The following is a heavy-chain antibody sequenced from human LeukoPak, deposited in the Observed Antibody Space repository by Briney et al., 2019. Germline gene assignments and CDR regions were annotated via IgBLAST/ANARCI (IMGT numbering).Heavy chain of an antibody. Sequence: GGSLRLSCAASGFTFSSYWMSWVRQAPGKGLEWVANIKQDGSEKYYVDSVKGRFTISRDNSKSTLYLQMNSLRAEDTAVYYCAKDRIGSSSNYWGQGTLVTVSS. J-gene: IGHJ4*02. CDR3: AKDRIGSSSNY. CDR1: GFTFSSYW. D-gene: IGHD6-6*01. CDR2: IKQDGSEK. V-gene: IGHV3-7*03.